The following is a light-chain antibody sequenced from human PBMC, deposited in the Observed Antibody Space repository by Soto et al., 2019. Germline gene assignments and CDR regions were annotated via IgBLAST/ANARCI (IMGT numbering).Light chain of an antibody. Sequence: EILLTQSPSTLSLSPGERATLSCRASQSVSSYLAWYQQKPGQAPRLPIYDASNRATGIPARFSGSGSGTDYTLTISSLEPEDFAVYYCQQRSNWPITFGQGTRLEIK. V-gene: IGKV3-11*01. CDR2: DAS. J-gene: IGKJ5*01. CDR1: QSVSSY. CDR3: QQRSNWPIT.